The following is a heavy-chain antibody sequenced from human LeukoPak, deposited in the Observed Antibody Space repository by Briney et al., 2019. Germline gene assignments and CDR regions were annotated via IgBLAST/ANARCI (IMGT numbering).Heavy chain of an antibody. CDR1: GGSISSYY. V-gene: IGHV4-59*08. Sequence: SETLSLTCTVSGGSISSYYWSWIRQPPGKGLEWIGYIYYSGSTNYNPSLKSRVTISVDTSKNQFSLKLSSVTAADTAVYYCARMTTVLHATIDYWGQGTLVTVSS. CDR2: IYYSGST. J-gene: IGHJ4*02. D-gene: IGHD4-11*01. CDR3: ARMTTVLHATIDY.